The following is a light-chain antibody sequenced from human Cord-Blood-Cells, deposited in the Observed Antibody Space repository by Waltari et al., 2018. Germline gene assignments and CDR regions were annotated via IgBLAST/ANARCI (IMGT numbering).Light chain of an antibody. CDR2: GAS. CDR3: QQYNNWPYT. CDR1: QSVSSN. J-gene: IGKJ2*01. V-gene: IGKV3-15*01. Sequence: EIVMTQSPATLSVSPGERATLSCRATQSVSSNLAWYQQQPGQAPRLLIYGASTRSTGIPARFSGSGSGTEFTLTISSLQSEEFAGYYCQQYNNWPYTFGQGTKLEIK.